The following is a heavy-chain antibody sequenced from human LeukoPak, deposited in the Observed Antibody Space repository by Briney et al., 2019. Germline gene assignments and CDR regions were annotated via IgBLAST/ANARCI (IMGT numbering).Heavy chain of an antibody. Sequence: GGSLRLSCAASGYTFSSYWMSWVRQAPGKGPEWVANIKQDGSEKYYVDSVKGRFTISRDNAKNSLYLQMNSLRAEDTAVYYCASPTNSSSWLHYFDYWGQGTLVTVSS. CDR3: ASPTNSSSWLHYFDY. V-gene: IGHV3-7*01. CDR1: GYTFSSYW. CDR2: IKQDGSEK. D-gene: IGHD6-13*01. J-gene: IGHJ4*02.